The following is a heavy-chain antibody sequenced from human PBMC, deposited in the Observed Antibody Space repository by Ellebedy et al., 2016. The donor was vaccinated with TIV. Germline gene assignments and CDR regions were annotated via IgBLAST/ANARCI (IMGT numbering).Heavy chain of an antibody. CDR3: ARGQGQYYYYYYMDV. J-gene: IGHJ6*03. Sequence: SETLSLXXSVSGGSISSYYWSWIRQPPGKGLEWIGHFYYTGSTNYNPSLKSRVTISVDRSKNQFSLRLSSVTATDTAVYYCARGQGQYYYYYYMDVWGKGTTVTVSS. V-gene: IGHV4-59*01. CDR2: FYYTGST. CDR1: GGSISSYY.